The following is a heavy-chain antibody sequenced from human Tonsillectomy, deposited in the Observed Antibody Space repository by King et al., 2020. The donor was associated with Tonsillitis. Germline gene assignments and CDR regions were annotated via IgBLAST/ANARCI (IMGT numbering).Heavy chain of an antibody. V-gene: IGHV5-51*01. D-gene: IGHD6-13*01. CDR3: ARQALFSSRWEMFDD. CDR2: IYPVDSDT. Sequence: QLVQSGEEVKKPGESLKISCKGSGYTFARYWIGWVRQMPGKGLEWMGVIYPVDSDTKYSPSFQGQVTVSVDKSISNPYLQWSRLDATDTAMYYCARQALFSSRWEMFDDWGQGTLVTVSS. CDR1: GYTFARYW. J-gene: IGHJ4*02.